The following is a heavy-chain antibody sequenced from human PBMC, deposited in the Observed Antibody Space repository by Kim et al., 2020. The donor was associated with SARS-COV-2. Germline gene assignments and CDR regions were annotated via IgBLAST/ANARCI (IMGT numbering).Heavy chain of an antibody. CDR3: AKDIRVWFGENSNLHY. J-gene: IGHJ4*02. CDR2: ISGSGGST. Sequence: GGSLRLSCAASGFTFSSYAMSWVRQAPGKGLEWVSAISGSGGSTYYADSVKGRFTISRDNSKNTLYLQMNSLRAEDTAVYYCAKDIRVWFGENSNLHYWGQGTLVTVSS. V-gene: IGHV3-23*01. D-gene: IGHD3-10*01. CDR1: GFTFSSYA.